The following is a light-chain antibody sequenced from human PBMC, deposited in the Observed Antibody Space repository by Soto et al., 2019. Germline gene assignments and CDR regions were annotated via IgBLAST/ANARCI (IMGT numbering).Light chain of an antibody. V-gene: IGKV1-5*01. J-gene: IGKJ2*01. Sequence: DIQMTQSPSTLSASVGDGVTITCRASQNSSVWLAWYQQRPGKAPKFLIYDASNLETGVSSRFSGSGSGTEFTLPIRSLQPDDFATYYCQQYDSSSPTFGQGTKLEIK. CDR3: QQYDSSSPT. CDR1: QNSSVW. CDR2: DAS.